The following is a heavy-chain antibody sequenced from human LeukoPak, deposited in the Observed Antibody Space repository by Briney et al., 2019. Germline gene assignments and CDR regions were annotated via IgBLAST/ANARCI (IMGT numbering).Heavy chain of an antibody. D-gene: IGHD4-11*01. CDR2: IDPSDSYT. V-gene: IGHV5-10-1*01. CDR3: ARHYSNDAMDV. Sequence: GESLKISCKGSGYIFTTYWISWVRQMPGKGLEWMGRIDPSDSYTNYSPSFQGHVTISADRSISTAYLQWSSLKASDTAMYYCARHYSNDAMDVWGQGTTVTVSS. J-gene: IGHJ6*02. CDR1: GYIFTTYW.